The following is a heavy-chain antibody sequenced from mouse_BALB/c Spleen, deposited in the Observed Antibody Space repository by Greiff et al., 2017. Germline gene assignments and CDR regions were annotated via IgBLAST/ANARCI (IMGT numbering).Heavy chain of an antibody. CDR3: NAGGNYEGDY. Sequence: VQLKQSGAELVRSGASVKLSCTASGFNIKDYYMHWVKQRPEQGLEWIGWIDPENGDTEYAPKFQGKATMTADTSSNTAYLQLSSLTSEDTAVYYCNAGGNYEGDYWGQGTTLTVSS. D-gene: IGHD2-1*01. J-gene: IGHJ2*01. CDR2: IDPENGDT. V-gene: IGHV14-4*02. CDR1: GFNIKDYY.